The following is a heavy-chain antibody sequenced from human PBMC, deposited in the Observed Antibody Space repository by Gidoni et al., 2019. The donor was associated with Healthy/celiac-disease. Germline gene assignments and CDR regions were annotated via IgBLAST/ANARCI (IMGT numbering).Heavy chain of an antibody. Sequence: QVQLVQSGAEVQKPGASVKVACRASGYTFTSNDINWVRQATGQGLGWKGWMNPNSGNTGYAQKCQGRVTMTRNTSISTAYMELSSLRSEDTAVYYCARGLRHYYDSSGGDNWFDPWVQGTLVTVSS. J-gene: IGHJ5*02. CDR3: ARGLRHYYDSSGGDNWFDP. V-gene: IGHV1-8*01. CDR1: GYTFTSND. D-gene: IGHD3-22*01. CDR2: MNPNSGNT.